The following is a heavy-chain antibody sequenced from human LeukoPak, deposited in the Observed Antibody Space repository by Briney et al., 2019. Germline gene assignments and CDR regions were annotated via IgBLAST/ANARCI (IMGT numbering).Heavy chain of an antibody. J-gene: IGHJ4*02. Sequence: PVKVSCKASGGTFSSYAISWVRQAPGQGLEWLGRFIPIFGTAQCAQKFQGRVTITTDESTSTAYMELDSLRSEDTAVYYCARSPGVERALNYWGQGTLVTVSS. D-gene: IGHD5-18*01. CDR2: FIPIFGTA. CDR3: ARSPGVERALNY. V-gene: IGHV1-69*05. CDR1: GGTFSSYA.